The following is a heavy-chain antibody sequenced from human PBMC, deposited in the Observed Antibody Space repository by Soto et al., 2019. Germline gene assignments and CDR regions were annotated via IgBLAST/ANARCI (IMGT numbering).Heavy chain of an antibody. CDR1: GYTFTSYD. Sequence: ASVKVSCKASGYTFTSYDINWVRQATGQGLEWMGWMDPNSGNTGYAQKFQGRVTMTRNTSISTAYMELSSLRSEDTAVYYCARSLRFLEWLLNYYFDYWGQGTLVTVSS. J-gene: IGHJ4*02. V-gene: IGHV1-8*01. D-gene: IGHD3-3*01. CDR3: ARSLRFLEWLLNYYFDY. CDR2: MDPNSGNT.